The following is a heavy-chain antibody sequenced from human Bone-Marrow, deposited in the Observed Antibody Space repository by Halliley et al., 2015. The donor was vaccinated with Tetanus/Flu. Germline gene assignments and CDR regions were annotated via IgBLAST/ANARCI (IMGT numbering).Heavy chain of an antibody. CDR1: GASIGSSY. CDR2: IYYSGST. D-gene: IGHD7-27*01. Sequence: TLSLTCSVSGASIGSSYWGWIRQSPGEGLEWIGYIYYSGSTNYNPSLRSRVTILVDTSKSQVSLRLLSVTAADTAVYYCARVGLGISALYYWGQGILVTVSS. CDR3: ARVGLGISALYY. V-gene: IGHV4-59*01. J-gene: IGHJ4*02.